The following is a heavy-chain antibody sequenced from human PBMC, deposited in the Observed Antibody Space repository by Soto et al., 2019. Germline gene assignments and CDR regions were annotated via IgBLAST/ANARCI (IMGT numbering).Heavy chain of an antibody. V-gene: IGHV5-51*01. D-gene: IGHD3-9*01. CDR1: GYSFTSYW. CDR3: ARHVHDILTGPEYYFDY. CDR2: IYPGDSDT. J-gene: IGHJ4*02. Sequence: PGESLTISCKGSGYSFTSYWIGWVRQMPGKGLEWMGIIYPGDSDTRYSPSFQGQVTISADKSISTAYLQWSSLKASDTAMYYCARHVHDILTGPEYYFDYWGQGTLVTVSS.